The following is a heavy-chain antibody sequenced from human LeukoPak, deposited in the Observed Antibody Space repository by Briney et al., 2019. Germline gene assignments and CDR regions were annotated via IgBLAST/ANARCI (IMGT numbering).Heavy chain of an antibody. D-gene: IGHD3-3*01. J-gene: IGHJ3*02. CDR1: GGSISSGSYY. Sequence: SETLSLTCTVSGGSISSGSYYWGWVRQPAGKGLEWIGRICTSGSTNYNPSLKSRVTISVDTSKNQFSLKLSSVTAADTAVYYCARVGPYYDFWSGYHDAFDIWGQGTMVTVSS. V-gene: IGHV4-61*02. CDR2: ICTSGST. CDR3: ARVGPYYDFWSGYHDAFDI.